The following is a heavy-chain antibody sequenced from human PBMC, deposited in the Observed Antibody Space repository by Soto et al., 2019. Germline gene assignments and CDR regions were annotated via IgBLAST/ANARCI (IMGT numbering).Heavy chain of an antibody. CDR2: IYYSGST. J-gene: IGHJ6*03. D-gene: IGHD3-10*01. Sequence: SETLSLTCTVSGGSISSYYWSWVRRPPGKGLERIGYIYYSGSTNYNPSLKSRVTIAVDTSKNQFSLKLSSVTAADTAVYYCARLNRGVIIRAYYYYYYMDVWGKGTTVT. CDR3: ARLNRGVIIRAYYYYYYMDV. V-gene: IGHV4-59*08. CDR1: GGSISSYY.